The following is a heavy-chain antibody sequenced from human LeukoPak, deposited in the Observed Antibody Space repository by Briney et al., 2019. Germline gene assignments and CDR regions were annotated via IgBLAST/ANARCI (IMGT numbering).Heavy chain of an antibody. V-gene: IGHV1-2*02. CDR1: GYTFTPYY. CDR3: ARVGRAFTARSSFFDY. CDR2: INPNSGGT. D-gene: IGHD6-6*01. Sequence: ASVTVSCTASGYTFTPYYMHWVRQAPGQRLEWMGWINPNSGGTNYTQKFQGRVTMTRDTSISTAYMELTRLRSDDTAVYYCARVGRAFTARSSFFDYWGQGTLVTVSS. J-gene: IGHJ4*02.